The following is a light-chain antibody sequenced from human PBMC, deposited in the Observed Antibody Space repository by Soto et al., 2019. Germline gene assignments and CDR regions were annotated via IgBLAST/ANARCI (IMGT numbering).Light chain of an antibody. Sequence: VLTQSPGTLSLSAGERATLSCRASQSVSSYLAWYQQKPGQAPRLLIYDASNRATGIPARFSGSGSGTDFTLTISSLEPEDFAVYYCQQRRGTFGGGTKVDIK. CDR3: QQRRGT. CDR2: DAS. V-gene: IGKV3-11*01. J-gene: IGKJ4*01. CDR1: QSVSSY.